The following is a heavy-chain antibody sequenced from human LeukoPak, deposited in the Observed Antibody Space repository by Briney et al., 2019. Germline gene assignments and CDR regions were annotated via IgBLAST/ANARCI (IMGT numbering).Heavy chain of an antibody. CDR3: GRVGSTMIVVDKVNWFDP. D-gene: IGHD3-22*01. J-gene: IGHJ5*02. V-gene: IGHV4-59*12. CDR1: GGSISSYY. Sequence: PSETLSLTCTVSGGSISSYYWSWIRQPPGKGLEWIGYIYYSGSTNYNPSLKSRVTISVDTSKNQFSLKLSSVTAADTAVYYCGRVGSTMIVVDKVNWFDPWGQGTLVTVSS. CDR2: IYYSGST.